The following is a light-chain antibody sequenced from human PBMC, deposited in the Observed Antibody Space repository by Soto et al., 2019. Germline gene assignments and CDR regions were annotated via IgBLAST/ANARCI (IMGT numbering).Light chain of an antibody. V-gene: IGKV1-13*02. CDR3: QQLNSYPFT. CDR2: HAS. CDR1: QGISSA. J-gene: IGKJ5*01. Sequence: ALQLTQSPSSLSASVGDRVTITCRASQGISSALAWYQHKPGKPPKLLIYHASSLEGGVPSRFSGSGSGTDFTLSISSLQPEDFATYYCQQLNSYPFTFGQGTRLEIK.